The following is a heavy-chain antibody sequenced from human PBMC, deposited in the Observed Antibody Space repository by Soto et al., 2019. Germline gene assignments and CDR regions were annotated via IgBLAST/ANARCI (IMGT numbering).Heavy chain of an antibody. D-gene: IGHD6-19*01. Sequence: GGSLRLSCAASGCTFSSYAMSWVRQAPGKRLEWVSAISGSGGSTYYADSVKGRFTISRDNSKNTLYLQMNSLRAEDTAVYYCAKDRGTRAVAGLCDYWGQGTLVTVSS. J-gene: IGHJ4*02. CDR2: ISGSGGST. V-gene: IGHV3-23*01. CDR1: GCTFSSYA. CDR3: AKDRGTRAVAGLCDY.